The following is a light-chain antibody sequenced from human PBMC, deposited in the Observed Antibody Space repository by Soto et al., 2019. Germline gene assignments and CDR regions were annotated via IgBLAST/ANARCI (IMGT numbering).Light chain of an antibody. CDR2: SDN. Sequence: QSALTQPPSASGTPGQRVTSSCSGSSSNMGTNTVNWYQQLPRAAPKLLIYSDNQRPSGVPDRFSGSKSGTSASLAITGLQSEDEADYYCAAWDGSLNHILFGGGTKLTVL. CDR3: AAWDGSLNHIL. J-gene: IGLJ2*01. V-gene: IGLV1-44*01. CDR1: SSNMGTNT.